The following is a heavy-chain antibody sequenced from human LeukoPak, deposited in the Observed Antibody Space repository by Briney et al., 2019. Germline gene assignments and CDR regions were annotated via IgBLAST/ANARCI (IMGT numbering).Heavy chain of an antibody. CDR2: IHYTGRT. D-gene: IGHD6-19*01. V-gene: IGHV4-59*11. Sequence: LETLSLTCAVSGGSISSHYWSWLRQPPGEGLEWIAYIHYTGRTNYNPSLKGRVTISVDTSNSQFSLNLNSVTAADTAVYYCARGAGWYDYWGQGTLVTVSS. CDR3: ARGAGWYDY. CDR1: GGSISSHY. J-gene: IGHJ4*02.